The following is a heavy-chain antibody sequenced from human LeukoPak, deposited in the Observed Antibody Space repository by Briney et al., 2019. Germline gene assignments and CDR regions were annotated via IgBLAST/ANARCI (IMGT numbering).Heavy chain of an antibody. J-gene: IGHJ4*02. CDR2: INIDERIT. CDR1: GFSFSTQR. V-gene: IGHV3-74*01. D-gene: IGHD4-17*01. Sequence: GGSLRLSCAASGFSFSTQRMHWVRQAPGKGLVWVSYINIDERITGYADSVKGRFTISRDNAKNSLYLQMDSLRDEDTAVYYCARDRDYAFDYWGQGTLVTVSS. CDR3: ARDRDYAFDY.